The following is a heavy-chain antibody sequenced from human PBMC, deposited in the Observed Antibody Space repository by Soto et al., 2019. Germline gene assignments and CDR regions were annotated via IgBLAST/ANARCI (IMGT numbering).Heavy chain of an antibody. Sequence: SVKVSCKASGGTFSSYAISWVRQAPGQGLEWMGGIIPIFGTANYAQKFQGRVTITADESTSTAYMELSSLRSEDTAVYYCATDSPVGGYSGIGAFDIWGQGTMVTVSS. CDR1: GGTFSSYA. V-gene: IGHV1-69*13. D-gene: IGHD5-12*01. CDR2: IIPIFGTA. CDR3: ATDSPVGGYSGIGAFDI. J-gene: IGHJ3*02.